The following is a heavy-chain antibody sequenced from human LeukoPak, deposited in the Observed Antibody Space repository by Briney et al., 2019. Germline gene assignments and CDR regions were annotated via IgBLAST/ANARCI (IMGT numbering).Heavy chain of an antibody. Sequence: SETLSLTCTVSNGSISSDHWSWVRQPPGKGLEWIGYILTSGTTNYNPSLKSRLTISVDTSNNQFALKLSSVTAADTAVYYCARLRVSGTYLYYFDYWGQGTLATVSS. J-gene: IGHJ4*02. D-gene: IGHD3-10*01. V-gene: IGHV4-4*09. CDR3: ARLRVSGTYLYYFDY. CDR1: NGSISSDH. CDR2: ILTSGTT.